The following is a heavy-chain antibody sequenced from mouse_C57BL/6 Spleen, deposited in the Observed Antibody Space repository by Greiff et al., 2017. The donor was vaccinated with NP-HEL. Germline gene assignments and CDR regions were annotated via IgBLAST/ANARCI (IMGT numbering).Heavy chain of an antibody. V-gene: IGHV1-54*01. CDR3: ARSEGLRRRVAMAY. CDR2: INPGSGGT. CDR1: GYAFTNYL. J-gene: IGHJ4*01. Sequence: QVQLQQSGAELVRPGTSVKVSCKASGYAFTNYLIEWVKQRPGQGLEWIGVINPGSGGTNYNEKFKGKATLTADKSSSTAYMQLSSLTSADSAVYFCARSEGLRRRVAMAYWGQGTSVTVSS. D-gene: IGHD2-4*01.